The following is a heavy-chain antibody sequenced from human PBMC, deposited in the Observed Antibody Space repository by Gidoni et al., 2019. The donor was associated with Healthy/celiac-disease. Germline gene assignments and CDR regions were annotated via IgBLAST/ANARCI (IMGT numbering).Heavy chain of an antibody. CDR3: AKDKEGWDSEGRAFDI. J-gene: IGHJ3*02. CDR2: ISWNSGSI. D-gene: IGHD1-26*01. CDR1: GFTFDDYA. V-gene: IGHV3-9*01. Sequence: EVQLVESGGGLVQPGRSLRLSCAASGFTFDDYAMHWVRQAPGKGLEWVSGISWNSGSIGYADSVKGRFTISRDNAKNSLYLQMNSLRAEDTALYYCAKDKEGWDSEGRAFDIWGQGTMVTVSS.